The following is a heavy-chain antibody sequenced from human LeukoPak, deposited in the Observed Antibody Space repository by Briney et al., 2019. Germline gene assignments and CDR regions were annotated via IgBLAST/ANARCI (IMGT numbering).Heavy chain of an antibody. V-gene: IGHV4-39*01. CDR1: GDSIISSSYY. J-gene: IGHJ4*02. CDR2: IYYSGST. Sequence: PSETLSLTCTVSGDSIISSSYYWGWMRQPPGKGVEWIGTIYYSGSTYYNPSLESRVTISIDTSKNQFSLKLNSVTAADTAVYYCARGLPHWLARYYFDYWGQGSLVTVSS. CDR3: ARGLPHWLARYYFDY. D-gene: IGHD3-10*01.